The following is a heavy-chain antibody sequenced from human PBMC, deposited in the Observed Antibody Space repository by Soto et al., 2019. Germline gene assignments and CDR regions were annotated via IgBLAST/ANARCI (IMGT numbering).Heavy chain of an antibody. Sequence: GCLKLFGGASVITFQYFSMHLVPQAPGKGLEWVAVIWSDGGNKYYADPVKGRFTISRDNSKDTLSLQMNSLRAGDTAVYYCARASLAWSLDPWGQGTLVTVSS. CDR1: VITFQYFS. CDR3: ARASLAWSLDP. V-gene: IGHV3-33*01. CDR2: IWSDGGNK. D-gene: IGHD3-3*01. J-gene: IGHJ5*02.